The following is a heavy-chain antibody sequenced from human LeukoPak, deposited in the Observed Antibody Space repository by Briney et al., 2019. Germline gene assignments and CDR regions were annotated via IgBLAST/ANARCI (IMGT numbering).Heavy chain of an antibody. V-gene: IGHV1-69*13. D-gene: IGHD1-26*01. J-gene: IGHJ6*02. CDR3: ASGPLVGATYYYYGMDV. Sequence: SVKVSCKASGGTFSSYAISWVRQAPGQGLEWMGGIIPIFGTANYAQKFQGRVTVTADESTSTAYMELSSLRSEDTAVYYCASGPLVGATYYYYGMDVWGQGTTVTVSS. CDR2: IIPIFGTA. CDR1: GGTFSSYA.